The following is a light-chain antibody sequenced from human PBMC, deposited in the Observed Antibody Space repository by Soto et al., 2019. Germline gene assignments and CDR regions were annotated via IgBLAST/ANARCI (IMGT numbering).Light chain of an antibody. J-gene: IGLJ2*01. CDR1: SSNIGAGYD. CDR2: GNS. CDR3: QSYDSRRVV. Sequence: QSVLTQPPSVSGAPGQRVTISCTGSSSNIGAGYDVHWYQQLPGTAPKLLIYGNSNRPSGVPDRFSGSKSGTSASLAITGLQAEDEADYYCQSYDSRRVVFGGGTQLTVL. V-gene: IGLV1-40*01.